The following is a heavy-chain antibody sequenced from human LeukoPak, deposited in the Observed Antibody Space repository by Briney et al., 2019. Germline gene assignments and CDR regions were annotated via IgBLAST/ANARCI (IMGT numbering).Heavy chain of an antibody. CDR2: ISSSSSTI. V-gene: IGHV3-48*01. Sequence: GGSLRLSCAASGFTFSSYAMSWVRQAPGKGLEWVSYISSSSSTIYYADSVKGRFTISRDNAKNSLYLQMNSLRAEDTAVYYCARDPTYSSSGYWGQGALVTVSS. CDR1: GFTFSSYA. D-gene: IGHD6-6*01. CDR3: ARDPTYSSSGY. J-gene: IGHJ4*02.